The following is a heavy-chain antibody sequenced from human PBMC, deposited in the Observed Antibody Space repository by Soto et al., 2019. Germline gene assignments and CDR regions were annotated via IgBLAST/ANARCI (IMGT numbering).Heavy chain of an antibody. CDR2: IYHSGST. CDR1: GGSITSSSW. V-gene: IGHV4-4*02. Sequence: QVQLQESGPGLVKPSGTLSLTCAVSGGSITSSSWWSWVRQPPGKGLEWIGEIYHSGSTNYNPSLKSRVTRSVDKSKKQFSLKLISVTVADTAVYYCARQDYGDGGFFDYWGQGTLVTVSS. CDR3: ARQDYGDGGFFDY. D-gene: IGHD4-17*01. J-gene: IGHJ4*02.